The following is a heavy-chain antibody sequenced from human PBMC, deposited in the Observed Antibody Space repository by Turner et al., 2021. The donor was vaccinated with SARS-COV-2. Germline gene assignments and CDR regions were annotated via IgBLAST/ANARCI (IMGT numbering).Heavy chain of an antibody. V-gene: IGHV3-30-3*01. Sequence: QVQLVESGGGVVQPGRSLRLSCAASESPFSSSDMHWVRQAPGKGLEWVAVIIDDGSNKYYADSVKGRFTISRDNSKNTLYLQMNSLRAEDTAVYYCAREGATNWNDGPHDAFDIWGQGTMVTVSS. CDR1: ESPFSSSD. D-gene: IGHD1-20*01. J-gene: IGHJ3*02. CDR3: AREGATNWNDGPHDAFDI. CDR2: IIDDGSNK.